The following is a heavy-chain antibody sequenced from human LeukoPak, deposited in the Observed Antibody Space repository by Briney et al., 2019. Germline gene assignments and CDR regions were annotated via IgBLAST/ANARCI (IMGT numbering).Heavy chain of an antibody. D-gene: IGHD1-26*01. CDR3: ARFENSGSYSARDDY. CDR2: INPSGGST. J-gene: IGHJ4*02. CDR1: GYTFTSYY. V-gene: IGHV1-46*01. Sequence: ASVKVSCKASGYTFTSYYMHWVRQAPGQGLEWMGIINPSGGSTSYAQKFQGRVTMTRDTSTSTVYMELSSLGSEDTAVYYCARFENSGSYSARDDYWGQGTLVTVSS.